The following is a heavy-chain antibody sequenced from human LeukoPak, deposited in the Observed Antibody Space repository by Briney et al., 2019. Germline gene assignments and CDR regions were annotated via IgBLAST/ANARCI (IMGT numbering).Heavy chain of an antibody. CDR2: ISSSSSYI. CDR1: GFTFSSYS. V-gene: IGHV3-21*01. Sequence: PGGSLRLSCAASGFTFSSYSMNWVRQAPGKGLEWVSSISSSSSYIYYADSVKGRFTISRDNAKNSLFLQMNSLRAEDTAVYYCARDATIRGPCSGGSCYAVSGFDYWGQGTLVTVSS. CDR3: ARDATIRGPCSGGSCYAVSGFDY. D-gene: IGHD2-15*01. J-gene: IGHJ4*02.